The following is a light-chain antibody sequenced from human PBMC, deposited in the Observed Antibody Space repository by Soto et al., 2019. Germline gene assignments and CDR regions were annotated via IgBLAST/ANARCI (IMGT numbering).Light chain of an antibody. CDR1: QSVSTN. CDR2: GAS. Sequence: ELLLTQSPGTLSLSPGERATLSCRASQSVSTNLAWYQQKPGQVPSLLIYGASTRASGIPARFSGSGSGTEFTLTIGSLQSEDFAVYYCQQYSSSPSFGQGTRLEIK. CDR3: QQYSSSPS. J-gene: IGKJ5*01. V-gene: IGKV3-15*01.